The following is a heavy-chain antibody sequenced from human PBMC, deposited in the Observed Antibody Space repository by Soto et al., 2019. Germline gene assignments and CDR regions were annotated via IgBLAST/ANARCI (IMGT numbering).Heavy chain of an antibody. J-gene: IGHJ4*02. CDR1: GGMLRHCC. CDR2: IKSKTDGGTI. V-gene: IGHV3-15*01. D-gene: IGHD2-2*03. Sequence: GEELRHPNGGSGGMLRHCCMTVCRQALGKRKEWIGRIKSKTDGGTIDYAAPVKGRFTISRDDSKKTLYLQINSLKTEDTAVYFCALRQNWIFIHDWGPRLFVTV. CDR3: ALRQNWIFIHD.